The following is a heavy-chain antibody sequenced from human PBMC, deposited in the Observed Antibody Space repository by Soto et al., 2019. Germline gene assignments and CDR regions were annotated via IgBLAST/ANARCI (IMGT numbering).Heavy chain of an antibody. CDR3: ARDFTGWPPDGVDY. V-gene: IGHV1-18*01. J-gene: IGHJ4*02. Sequence: QVQLVQSGVEVKKPGASVKVSCKASGYTFTSYAISWVRQAPGQGLEWMGWISAYNGNTNYAQKFRGRVTMTTDASTSTAYMELRSLRYDDTAMYYCARDFTGWPPDGVDYWGRGTQVTVSS. CDR2: ISAYNGNT. CDR1: GYTFTSYA. D-gene: IGHD3-16*01.